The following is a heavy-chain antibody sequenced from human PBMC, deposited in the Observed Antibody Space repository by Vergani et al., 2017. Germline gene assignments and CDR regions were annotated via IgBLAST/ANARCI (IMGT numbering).Heavy chain of an antibody. V-gene: IGHV6-1*01. CDR1: GDSVSSNSAA. J-gene: IGHJ6*02. D-gene: IGHD2-2*01. CDR3: ASGSRYCSSTSCFYYYYGMDV. Sequence: QVQLQQSGPGLVKPSQTLSLTCAISGDSVSSNSAAWNWIRQSPSRGLEWLGRTYYRSKWYNDYAVSVKSRITINPDTSKNQFSLQLNSVTPEDTAVYYCASGSRYCSSTSCFYYYYGMDVWGQGTTVTVSS. CDR2: TYYRSKWYN.